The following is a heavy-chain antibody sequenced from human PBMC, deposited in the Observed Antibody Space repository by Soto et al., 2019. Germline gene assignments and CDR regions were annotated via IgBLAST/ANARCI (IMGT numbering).Heavy chain of an antibody. D-gene: IGHD2-2*01. V-gene: IGHV3-48*01. CDR2: ISSSSSTI. J-gene: IGHJ5*02. CDR1: GFTFSSYS. Sequence: QPGGSLRLSCAASGFTFSSYSMNWVRQAPGKGLEWVSYISSSSSTIYYADSVKGRFTISRDNAKNSLYLQMNSLRAEDTAVYYCARALADIVVVPAAMFFVSGWFDPWGQGT. CDR3: ARALADIVVVPAAMFFVSGWFDP.